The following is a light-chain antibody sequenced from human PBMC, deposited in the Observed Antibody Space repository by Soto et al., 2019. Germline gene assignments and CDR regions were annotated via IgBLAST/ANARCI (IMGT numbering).Light chain of an antibody. Sequence: EIVMTQSPATLSVSPGERATLSCRASQSVSSNLAWYQQKPGQAPRLLIYGASTRATGIPARFSGSGSGTEFTLIISTLKSEDFAVSYFQQYNNWRWTFGQGTKVEIK. CDR2: GAS. CDR3: QQYNNWRWT. V-gene: IGKV3-15*01. J-gene: IGKJ1*01. CDR1: QSVSSN.